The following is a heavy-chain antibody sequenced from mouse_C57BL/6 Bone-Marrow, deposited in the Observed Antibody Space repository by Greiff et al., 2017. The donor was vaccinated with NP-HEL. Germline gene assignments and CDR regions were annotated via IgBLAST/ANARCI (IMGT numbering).Heavy chain of an antibody. V-gene: IGHV1-54*01. CDR1: GYAFTNYL. J-gene: IGHJ4*01. CDR2: INPGSGGT. Sequence: LKQSGAELVRPGTSVKVSCKASGYAFTNYLIEWVKQRPGQGLEWIGVINPGSGGTNYNEKFKGKATLTADKSASTAYMQLSSLTSEDSAVYFCARPNYYGSRDYAMDYWGQGTSVTVSS. D-gene: IGHD1-1*01. CDR3: ARPNYYGSRDYAMDY.